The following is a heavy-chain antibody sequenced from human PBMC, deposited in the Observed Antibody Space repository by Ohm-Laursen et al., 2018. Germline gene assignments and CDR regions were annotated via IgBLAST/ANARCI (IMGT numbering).Heavy chain of an antibody. J-gene: IGHJ4*02. D-gene: IGHD1-26*01. CDR2: INPSGGTT. CDR1: GYTLISYY. V-gene: IGHV1-46*01. Sequence: ASVKVSCKASGYTLISYYMHWVRQAPGQGLEWMGIINPSGGTTTYAQKFQGRVTMTRDTSTSTLYVELSSLRSEDTAIYYCAKDRVGATGPDDYWGQGTLVTVSS. CDR3: AKDRVGATGPDDY.